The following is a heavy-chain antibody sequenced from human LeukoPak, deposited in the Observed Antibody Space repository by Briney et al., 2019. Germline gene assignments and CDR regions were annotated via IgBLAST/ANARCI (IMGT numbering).Heavy chain of an antibody. Sequence: GGSLRLSCAASGFTFSSYVMSWVRQAPGKGLEWVSGISSSGGSAYYADSVKGRFTISRDNSKNTLYLQMNGLRADDTAAYYCAGRTIGAAGYDYWGQGTLVTVSS. CDR3: AGRTIGAAGYDY. D-gene: IGHD6-13*01. CDR1: GFTFSSYV. J-gene: IGHJ4*02. CDR2: ISSSGGSA. V-gene: IGHV3-23*01.